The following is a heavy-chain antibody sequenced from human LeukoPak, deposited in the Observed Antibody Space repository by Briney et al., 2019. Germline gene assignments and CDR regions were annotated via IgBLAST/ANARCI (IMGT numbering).Heavy chain of an antibody. CDR2: IYYSGST. CDR3: ARGTYNSSPPDL. V-gene: IGHV4-59*01. CDR1: GVSIRSNY. Sequence: SETLSLNCTVSGVSIRSNYWSWIRQPPGKGLEWIGYIYYSGSTKYNPSLKSRVTVLVDTSRHQFSLKLSSVTAADTAVYYCARGTYNSSPPDLWGQGTMVTVSS. J-gene: IGHJ3*01. D-gene: IGHD1-14*01.